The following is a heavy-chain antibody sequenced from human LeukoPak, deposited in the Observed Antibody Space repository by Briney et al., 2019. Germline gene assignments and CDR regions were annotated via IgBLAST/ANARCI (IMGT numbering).Heavy chain of an antibody. CDR1: GYTFTDYY. CDR3: ARDGHDSSGYYEDY. D-gene: IGHD3-22*01. V-gene: IGHV1-2*02. J-gene: IGHJ4*02. CDR2: IKPNSGGA. Sequence: ASVKVSCKASGYTFTDYYIHWVRQAPGQGLEWLGWIKPNSGGANYAQKFQGRVTMARDTSISTAYMELSSLRSDDTAVYYCARDGHDSSGYYEDYWGQGTLVTVSS.